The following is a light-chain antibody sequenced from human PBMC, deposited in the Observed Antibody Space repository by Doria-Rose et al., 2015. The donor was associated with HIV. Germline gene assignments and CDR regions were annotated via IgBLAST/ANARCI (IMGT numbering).Light chain of an antibody. J-gene: IGKJ1*01. CDR2: DGS. CDR3: HQYGTSWT. CDR1: QSFSSTY. Sequence: EIVMTQSPGTLSLSPGERATLSCRASQSFSSTYLAWYQQKPGQAPSLLIYDGSTRATGIPDRFSASGSGTDFTLTINRREPEDFAPYYCHQYGTSWTFGQGTKVEI. V-gene: IGKV3-20*01.